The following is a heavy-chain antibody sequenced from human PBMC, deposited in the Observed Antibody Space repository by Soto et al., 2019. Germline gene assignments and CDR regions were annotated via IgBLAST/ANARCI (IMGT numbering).Heavy chain of an antibody. Sequence: EVHLVESGGNLVQPGGSLRLSCEASGFALSPYWMSWVRQAPGKGLEWVASIKQDGSVKHYVDSVGGRFTISRDNAKNSLFLQMNSLSAEDTAVYYCARLTEAVTTFVYWGQGTPVTVSS. CDR2: IKQDGSVK. CDR3: ARLTEAVTTFVY. CDR1: GFALSPYW. V-gene: IGHV3-7*03. D-gene: IGHD1-1*01. J-gene: IGHJ4*02.